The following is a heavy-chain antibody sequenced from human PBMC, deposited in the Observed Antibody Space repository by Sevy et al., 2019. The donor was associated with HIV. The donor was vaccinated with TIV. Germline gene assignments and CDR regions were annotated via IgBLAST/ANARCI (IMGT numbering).Heavy chain of an antibody. J-gene: IGHJ6*02. CDR3: SGRGRFTISREKAKNTVYLQMDSLRAEETAFYYCARGQVLRFFDWPTYGLDV. D-gene: IGHD1-26*01. Sequence: GGPLSLSCAASGFTLRSLGRFWVRQGPGKGLVWVSLIISHGPITNTANSVRGRFTISRDTAKNTVYLQMNILRPEAPPNSPASGRGRFTISREKAKNTVYLQMDSLRAEETAFYYCARGQVLRFFDWPTYGLDVWGQGTTVTVSS. V-gene: IGHV3-74*01. CDR1: GFTLRSLG. CDR2: IISHGPIT.